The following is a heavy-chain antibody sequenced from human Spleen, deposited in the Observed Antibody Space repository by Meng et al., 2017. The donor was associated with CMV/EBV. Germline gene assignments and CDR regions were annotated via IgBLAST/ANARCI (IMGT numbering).Heavy chain of an antibody. J-gene: IGHJ4*02. CDR1: GYTCPAQE. V-gene: IGHV1-2*02. CDR2: IDPDGSDT. Sequence: AFGYTCPAQEYQWERRGRRKRNAGVGRIDPDGSDTNYAQKSKDRVTLTRDTSINTGYMELTRLSSDDTAVYYCARDSNWGSDYWGQGTLVTVSS. D-gene: IGHD7-27*01. CDR3: ARDSNWGSDY.